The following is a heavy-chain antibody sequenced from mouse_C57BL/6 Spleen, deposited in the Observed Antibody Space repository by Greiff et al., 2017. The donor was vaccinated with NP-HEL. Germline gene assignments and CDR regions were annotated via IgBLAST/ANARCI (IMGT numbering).Heavy chain of an antibody. Sequence: QVQLQQPGAELVRPGSSVKLSCKASGYTFTSYWMHWVKQRPIQGLEWIGNIDPSDSETHYNQKFKDKATLTVDKSSSTAYMQLSSLTSEDSAVYYCARLKITTVSYAMDDWGQGTSVTVSS. D-gene: IGHD1-1*01. V-gene: IGHV1-52*01. J-gene: IGHJ4*01. CDR1: GYTFTSYW. CDR2: IDPSDSET. CDR3: ARLKITTVSYAMDD.